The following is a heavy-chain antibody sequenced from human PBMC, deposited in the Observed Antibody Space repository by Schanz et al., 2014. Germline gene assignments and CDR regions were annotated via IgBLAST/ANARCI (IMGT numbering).Heavy chain of an antibody. CDR1: GFTVSTNY. Sequence: EVQLVESGGGLIHPGGSLRLSCAVSGFTVSTNYMTWVRQAPGKGLEWVSVIYSDGRTYYGDSVKGRFTISRDNSKNTLYLQMNSLRDEDTAMYYCVGIHVAVAEAFYWGQGALVIVS. D-gene: IGHD6-19*01. CDR3: VGIHVAVAEAFY. J-gene: IGHJ4*02. CDR2: IYSDGRT. V-gene: IGHV3-53*01.